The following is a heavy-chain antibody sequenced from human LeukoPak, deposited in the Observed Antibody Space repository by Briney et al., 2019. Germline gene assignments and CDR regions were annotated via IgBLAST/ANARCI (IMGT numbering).Heavy chain of an antibody. Sequence: GGSLRLSCAASGFTFSSYAMHWVRQAPGKGLEWVAVISYDGSNKYYADSVKGRFTISRDNSKNTLYLQINSLRAEDTAVYYCARDRHGSGVFDYWGEGALVTVSS. CDR2: ISYDGSNK. CDR3: ARDRHGSGVFDY. V-gene: IGHV3-30*04. D-gene: IGHD3-10*01. J-gene: IGHJ4*02. CDR1: GFTFSSYA.